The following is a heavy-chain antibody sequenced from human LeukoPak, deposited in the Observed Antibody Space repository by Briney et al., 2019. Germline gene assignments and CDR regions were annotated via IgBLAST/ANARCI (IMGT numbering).Heavy chain of an antibody. D-gene: IGHD3-3*01. CDR2: IKSKTDGGTT. V-gene: IGHV3-15*01. CDR1: GFTFSNAW. J-gene: IGHJ4*02. CDR3: ATIDDFWSGYLY. Sequence: PGGSLRLSCAASGFTFSNAWMSWVRQAPGKGLEWVGRIKSKTDGGTTDYAAPVKGRFTISRDDSKNTLYLQMNSLKTEDTAVYYCATIDDFWSGYLYWGQGTLVTVSS.